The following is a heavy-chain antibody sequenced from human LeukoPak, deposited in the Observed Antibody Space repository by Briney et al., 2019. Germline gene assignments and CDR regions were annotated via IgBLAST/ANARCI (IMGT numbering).Heavy chain of an antibody. V-gene: IGHV1-69*06. CDR1: GGTFSRYA. D-gene: IGHD3-10*01. CDR2: IIPMFGSA. J-gene: IGHJ4*02. Sequence: SVKVSCKASGGTFSRYAISWVRQAPGHGLEWMGGIIPMFGSAHYAQRFQGGVTITADTSTSTVYMELRSLRSEDTAVYYCAREEEYYYGSGSSPYWGQGTLVTVSS. CDR3: AREEEYYYGSGSSPY.